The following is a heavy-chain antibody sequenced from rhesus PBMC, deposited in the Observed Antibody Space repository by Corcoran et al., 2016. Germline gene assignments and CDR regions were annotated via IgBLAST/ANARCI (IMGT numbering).Heavy chain of an antibody. V-gene: IGHV4S12*01. CDR2: ISSNSEIT. J-gene: IGHJ4*01. D-gene: IGHD5-36*01. CDR1: GGTISSGYYY. CDR3: AREYSYGNIDY. Sequence: QVQLQESGPGVVKPSETLSLTCAVSGGTISSGYYYGSWIRQPPGKGLEWIGGISSNSEITNYNPSLKSRVTISKDTSKNQFSLKLSSVTATDTAVYYCAREYSYGNIDYWGQGVLVTVSS.